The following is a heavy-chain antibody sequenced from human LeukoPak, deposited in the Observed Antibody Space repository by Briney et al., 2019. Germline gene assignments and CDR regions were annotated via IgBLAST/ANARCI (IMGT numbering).Heavy chain of an antibody. CDR1: GGSFSAYY. V-gene: IGHV4-34*01. CDR2: NNHRGST. CDR3: ARVTLGLLAAAGRGLDY. J-gene: IGHJ4*02. Sequence: SETLSLTCAVYGGSFSAYYWSWIRQPPGKGLEWIGENNHRGSTTYNPSLQSRVTISVGTSKKQFSLKLSSVTAADTAVYYCARVTLGLLAAAGRGLDYWGQGTLVTVSS. D-gene: IGHD6-13*01.